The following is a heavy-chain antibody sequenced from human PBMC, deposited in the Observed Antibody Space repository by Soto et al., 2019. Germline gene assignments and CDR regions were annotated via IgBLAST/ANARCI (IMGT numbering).Heavy chain of an antibody. Sequence: GGSLRLSCAVSGFTFSSYSMNWVRQAPGKGLEWVSSISSRGSNMYYPDSVKGRFTISRDNAKNSLYLQMNSLRAEDTAVYYCARYGGSQPFDYWGQGTLVTVYS. D-gene: IGHD2-15*01. V-gene: IGHV3-21*01. CDR1: GFTFSSYS. J-gene: IGHJ4*02. CDR2: ISSRGSNM. CDR3: ARYGGSQPFDY.